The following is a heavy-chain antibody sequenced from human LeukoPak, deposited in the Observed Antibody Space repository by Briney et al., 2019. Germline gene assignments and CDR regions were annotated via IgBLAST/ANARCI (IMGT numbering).Heavy chain of an antibody. CDR3: ARANALYCSSTSCLFDY. D-gene: IGHD2-2*01. V-gene: IGHV1-2*02. J-gene: IGHJ4*02. CDR2: INPNSGGT. Sequence: ASVKVSCKASGYTFTDYYIHWVRQAPGQGLEWMAWINPNSGGTYYAQNFHDRITLTRDTSISTAYMELSRLRSDATAIYYCARANALYCSSTSCLFDYWGQGTLVTVSS. CDR1: GYTFTDYY.